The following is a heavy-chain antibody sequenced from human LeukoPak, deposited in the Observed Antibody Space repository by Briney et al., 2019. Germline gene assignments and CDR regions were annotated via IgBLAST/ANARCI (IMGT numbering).Heavy chain of an antibody. D-gene: IGHD3-10*01. V-gene: IGHV3-48*04. Sequence: PGGSLRLSCAASGFTFSSYSMNWVRQAPGKGLEWVSYISSSSSTIYYADSVKGRFTISRDNAKNSLYLQMNSLRAEDTAVYYCARDRGAYYYGMDVWGQGTTVTVSS. J-gene: IGHJ6*02. CDR2: ISSSSSTI. CDR1: GFTFSSYS. CDR3: ARDRGAYYYGMDV.